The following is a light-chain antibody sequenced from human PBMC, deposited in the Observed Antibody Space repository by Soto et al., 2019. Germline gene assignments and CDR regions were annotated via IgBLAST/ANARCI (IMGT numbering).Light chain of an antibody. CDR2: GGS. CDR1: QRFTSSY. J-gene: IGKJ4*01. CDR3: QQYGWSTPPT. V-gene: IGKV3-20*01. Sequence: EILLTQSVCTLSCSPWETSTLSLRASQRFTSSYLPWYRQKPGQAPRLLICGGSSRATGMPDRLSGSGSGTDFTLTISSMEPEDFAVYYCQQYGWSTPPTFGGGTKVDIK.